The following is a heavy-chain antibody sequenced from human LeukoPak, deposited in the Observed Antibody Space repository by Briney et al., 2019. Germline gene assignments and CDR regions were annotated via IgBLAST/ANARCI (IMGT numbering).Heavy chain of an antibody. CDR3: ARDSPNLNLVVWFDP. CDR2: ISAYNGNT. Sequence: GASVKVSCKASGYTFTSYGISWVRQAPGQGLEWMGWISAYNGNTNYAQKLQGRVTMTTDTSTSTAYMELRSLRSDDTAVYYCARDSPNLNLVVWFDPWGQGTLVTVSS. CDR1: GYTFTSYG. V-gene: IGHV1-18*01. D-gene: IGHD1-1*01. J-gene: IGHJ5*02.